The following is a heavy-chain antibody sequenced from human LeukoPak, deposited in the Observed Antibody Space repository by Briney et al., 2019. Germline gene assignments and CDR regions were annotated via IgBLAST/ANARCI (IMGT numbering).Heavy chain of an antibody. CDR2: IHHSGTT. J-gene: IGHJ5*02. D-gene: IGHD4-17*01. CDR1: GGFISIGYW. Sequence: SGTLSLTCAVSGGFISIGYWWSWVRQSPGKGLEWIGEIHHSGTTNYNPSLKSRVTISLDTSKNQFSLKLTSVTAADTAVYYCATLPGGVTTPNPSWGQGTLVTVSS. V-gene: IGHV4-4*02. CDR3: ATLPGGVTTPNPS.